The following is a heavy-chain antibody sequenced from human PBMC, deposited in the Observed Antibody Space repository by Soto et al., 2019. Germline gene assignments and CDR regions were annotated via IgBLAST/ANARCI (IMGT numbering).Heavy chain of an antibody. CDR3: AKIGLLAGTRPTNFDY. D-gene: IGHD6-19*01. CDR1: GFTFSSYA. V-gene: IGHV3-23*01. J-gene: IGHJ4*02. Sequence: GGSLRLSCAASGFTFSSYAMSWVRQAPGKGLEWVSAISGSGGSTYYADSVKGRFTISRDNSKNTLYLQMNSLRAEDTAVYYCAKIGLLAGTRPTNFDYWGQGTLVTVSS. CDR2: ISGSGGST.